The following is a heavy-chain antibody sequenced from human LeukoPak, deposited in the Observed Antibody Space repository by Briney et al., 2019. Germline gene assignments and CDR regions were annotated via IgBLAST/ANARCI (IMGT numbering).Heavy chain of an antibody. CDR3: ASQNPVGYYGSGSYLIDY. V-gene: IGHV4-39*01. D-gene: IGHD3-10*01. J-gene: IGHJ4*02. CDR1: GPSISSSRYY. Sequence: SETLSLTCTVSGPSISSSRYYWGWLREPPGKGLEWIGSIYYSGSTYYNPSLKTRFTISVDTSKNKFSLKLSSVTAADTAVYYCASQNPVGYYGSGSYLIDYWGQGTLVTVSS. CDR2: IYYSGST.